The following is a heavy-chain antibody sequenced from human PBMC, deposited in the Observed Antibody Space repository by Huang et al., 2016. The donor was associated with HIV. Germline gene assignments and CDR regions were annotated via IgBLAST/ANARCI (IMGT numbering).Heavy chain of an antibody. CDR2: NLHMVGRP. CDR3: ASGASYEIWTPYYSGWHYSMDV. Sequence: QVHLVQSGAEVKKPGSSVRVSCTASGGSFKISGISWVRQAPGQGLEWLGGNLHMVGRPNYDKKMRDRVTSTARESTTTVYMDLTSRRPEDTAGYYCASGASYEIWTPYYSGWHYSMDVWGEGTTVTVSS. D-gene: IGHD3-9*01. V-gene: IGHV1-69*13. J-gene: IGHJ6*03. CDR1: GGSFKISG.